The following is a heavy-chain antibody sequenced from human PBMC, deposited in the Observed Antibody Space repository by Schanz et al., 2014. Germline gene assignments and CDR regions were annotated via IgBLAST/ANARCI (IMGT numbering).Heavy chain of an antibody. CDR1: GFSFSNYW. CDR2: IKQDGSEK. J-gene: IGHJ4*02. CDR3: ARDAVTSVLTPGFYY. D-gene: IGHD4-17*01. V-gene: IGHV3-7*04. Sequence: EVQLLESGGGLVKPGGSLRLSCAASGFSFSNYWMSWVRQAPGKGLEWVANIKQDGSEKYYVDSVKGRFTISRDNAKKSLYLRMNSLRAEDTAVYYCARDAVTSVLTPGFYYWGQGTLVTVSS.